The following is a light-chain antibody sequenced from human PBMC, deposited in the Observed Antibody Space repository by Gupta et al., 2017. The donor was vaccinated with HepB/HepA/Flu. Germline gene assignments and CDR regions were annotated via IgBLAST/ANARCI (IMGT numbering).Light chain of an antibody. V-gene: IGKV1-5*03. CDR2: KAS. CDR3: KQVTSSFPGAT. J-gene: IGKJ3*01. Sequence: IQITQSPSTLSESVGDRVTITCRASQSISSFLAWYQQKPGKALKFLIYKASSLESGVPSSFSGSGFGTEFILTLSSLQPEDFQPYSCKQVTSSFPGATFGPGTKVDIK. CDR1: QSISSF.